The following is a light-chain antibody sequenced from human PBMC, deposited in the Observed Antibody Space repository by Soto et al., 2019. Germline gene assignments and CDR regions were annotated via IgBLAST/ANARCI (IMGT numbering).Light chain of an antibody. CDR2: LNSDGSH. CDR1: SGHSSYA. CDR3: QTWGTGIQV. Sequence: QSVPTQSPSASASLGASVKLTCTLSSGHSSYAIAWHQQQPEKGPRYLMKLNSDGSHGRGDGIPDRFSGSSSGAVRYLTISSLQSEDEADYYCQTWGTGIQVFGGGTKLTVL. J-gene: IGLJ3*02. V-gene: IGLV4-69*01.